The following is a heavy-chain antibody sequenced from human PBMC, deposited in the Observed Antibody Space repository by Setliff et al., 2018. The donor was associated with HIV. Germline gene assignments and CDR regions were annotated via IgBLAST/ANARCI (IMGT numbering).Heavy chain of an antibody. J-gene: IGHJ4*02. D-gene: IGHD3-10*01. CDR3: ARVGRGPYYFFDF. V-gene: IGHV1-2*02. CDR1: GYTFTGHY. CDR2: INPNIGVT. Sequence: ASVKVSCKASGYTFTGHYIHWLRQAPGQGLEWVAWINPNIGVTNFAQKFKWKVMTTMETSIDTAYLEVRSLTSDDTAVYYCARVGRGPYYFFDFWGQGTQVTVSS.